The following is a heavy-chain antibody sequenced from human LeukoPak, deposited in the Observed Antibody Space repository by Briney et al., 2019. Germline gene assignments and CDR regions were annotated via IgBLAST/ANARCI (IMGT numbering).Heavy chain of an antibody. CDR2: ITYDGVGK. Sequence: GSLRLSCAASEVTFTSYGMHWIRQAPGKGLEWVAVITYDGVGKTYADSVKGRFTISRDKSKNTLYLQMNSLRTEDTAVYYCAREFGELLGWIDPWGQGTLVTVSS. J-gene: IGHJ5*02. D-gene: IGHD3-10*01. CDR1: EVTFTSYG. V-gene: IGHV3-30*03. CDR3: AREFGELLGWIDP.